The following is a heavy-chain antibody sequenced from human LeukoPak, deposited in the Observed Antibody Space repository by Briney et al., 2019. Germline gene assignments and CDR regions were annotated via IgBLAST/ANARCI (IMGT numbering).Heavy chain of an antibody. V-gene: IGHV3-23*01. CDR3: AKDPHTGYSFAY. D-gene: IGHD5-18*01. J-gene: IGHJ4*02. Sequence: GGSLRLSCVFSGFTFSSYAMSWVRQAPGKGLEWISSLSGSGGSTYYADSVKGRFTISRDNSKSTLYLQMNSLRVEDTAVYYCAKDPHTGYSFAYWGQGTLVTVSS. CDR2: LSGSGGST. CDR1: GFTFSSYA.